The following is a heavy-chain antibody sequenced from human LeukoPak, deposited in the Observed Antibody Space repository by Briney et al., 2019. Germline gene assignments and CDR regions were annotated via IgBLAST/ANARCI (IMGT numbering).Heavy chain of an antibody. CDR3: ARAHYYGSGSYYIAGDWFDP. J-gene: IGHJ5*02. V-gene: IGHV1-8*01. CDR2: MNPNSGNT. CDR1: GYTFTSYD. D-gene: IGHD3-10*01. Sequence: GASVKVSCKASGYTFTSYDINWVRQATGQGLEWMGWMNPNSGNTGYAQKFQGRVTMARNTSISTAYMELSSLRSEDTAVYYCARAHYYGSGSYYIAGDWFDPWGQGTLVTVSS.